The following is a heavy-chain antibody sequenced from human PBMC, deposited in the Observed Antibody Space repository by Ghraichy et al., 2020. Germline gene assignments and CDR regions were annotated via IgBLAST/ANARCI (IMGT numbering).Heavy chain of an antibody. CDR3: ARLYSSSWYHYYYYYMDV. CDR1: GASISTYD. D-gene: IGHD6-13*01. V-gene: IGHV4-4*07. Sequence: SQTLSLTCFVSGASISTYDWGWVRQPAGKELEWIGSIYNSGTTDYNPSLMSRVTISVDTSKNQFSLKLSSVTAADTAVYYCARLYSSSWYHYYYYYMDVWGKGTTVTVSS. J-gene: IGHJ6*03. CDR2: IYNSGTT.